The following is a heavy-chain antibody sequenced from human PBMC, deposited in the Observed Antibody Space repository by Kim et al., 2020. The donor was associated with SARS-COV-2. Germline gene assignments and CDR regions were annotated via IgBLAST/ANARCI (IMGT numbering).Heavy chain of an antibody. V-gene: IGHV3-23*01. CDR1: GFTFSSYA. J-gene: IGHJ3*02. D-gene: IGHD2-15*01. CDR2: ISGSGGST. CDR3: AKDLFVYGGNPLFHHDAFDI. Sequence: GGSLRLSCAASGFTFSSYAMSWVRQAPGKGLEWVSAISGSGGSTYYADSVKGRFTISRDNSKNTLYLQMNSLRAEDTAVYYCAKDLFVYGGNPLFHHDAFDIWGQGTMVTVSS.